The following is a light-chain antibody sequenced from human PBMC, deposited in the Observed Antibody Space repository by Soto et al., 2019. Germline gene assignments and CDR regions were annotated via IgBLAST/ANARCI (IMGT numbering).Light chain of an antibody. V-gene: IGKV3-20*01. CDR2: GAS. J-gene: IGKJ1*01. Sequence: ELVLTQSPGTLSLSPGERATLSCRASQSVSSSDLAWYQQKPGQAPRLLIYGASSRATGIPDRFSGSGSGVDFTLTISRLEPEDFAVYYCQHYGSSRTFGQGTKVEIK. CDR3: QHYGSSRT. CDR1: QSVSSSD.